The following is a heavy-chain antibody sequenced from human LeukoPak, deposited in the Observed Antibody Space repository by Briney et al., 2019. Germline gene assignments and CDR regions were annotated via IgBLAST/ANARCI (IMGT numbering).Heavy chain of an antibody. J-gene: IGHJ4*02. CDR2: INPSGGST. Sequence: ASVKVSCKASGYTFTSYYMHWVRQAPGLGLEWMGIINPSGGSTSYAQKFQGRVTMTRDTSTSTVYMELSSLRSEDTAVYYCARVGVYYDSSGYYSDWGQGTLVTVSS. CDR1: GYTFTSYY. D-gene: IGHD3-22*01. V-gene: IGHV1-46*01. CDR3: ARVGVYYDSSGYYSD.